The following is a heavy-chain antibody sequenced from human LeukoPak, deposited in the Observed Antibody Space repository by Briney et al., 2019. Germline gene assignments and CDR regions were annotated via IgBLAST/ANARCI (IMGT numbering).Heavy chain of an antibody. CDR1: GGSISSYY. Sequence: SETLSLTCTVSGGSISSYYWSWLRQPPGKGLEGIGYIYYSGSTNYNHSLKSRVTISVDTSKNKFSLKLSSVTAADTAVYYCARALRPDYYYYMDVWGKGTTVTVSS. J-gene: IGHJ6*03. CDR2: IYYSGST. CDR3: ARALRPDYYYYMDV. V-gene: IGHV4-59*01.